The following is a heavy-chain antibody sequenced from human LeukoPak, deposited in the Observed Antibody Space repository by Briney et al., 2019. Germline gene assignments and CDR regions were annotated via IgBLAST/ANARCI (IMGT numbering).Heavy chain of an antibody. Sequence: GSLRLSCAASGFTFSSYAMSWVRQAPGKGLEWVSYISSSSSTIYYADSVKGRFTISRDNAKNSLYLQMNSLRAEDTAVYYCARAPIQLWPPFDYWGQGTLVTVSS. CDR3: ARAPIQLWPPFDY. CDR2: ISSSSSTI. V-gene: IGHV3-48*01. D-gene: IGHD5-18*01. J-gene: IGHJ4*02. CDR1: GFTFSSYA.